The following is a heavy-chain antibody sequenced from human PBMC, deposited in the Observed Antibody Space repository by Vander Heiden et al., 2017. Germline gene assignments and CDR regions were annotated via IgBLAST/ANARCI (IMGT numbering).Heavy chain of an antibody. CDR2: ISSSGSTI. J-gene: IGHJ5*02. CDR1: GFTFSSYE. V-gene: IGHV3-48*03. Sequence: EVQLVESGGGLVQPGGSLRLSCAASGFTFSSYEMNWVRQAPRKGLEWVSYISSSGSTIYYADSVKGRFTISRDNAKNSLYLQMNSLRAEDTAVYYCARESGSYGPSYNWFDPWGQGTLVTVSS. CDR3: ARESGSYGPSYNWFDP. D-gene: IGHD1-26*01.